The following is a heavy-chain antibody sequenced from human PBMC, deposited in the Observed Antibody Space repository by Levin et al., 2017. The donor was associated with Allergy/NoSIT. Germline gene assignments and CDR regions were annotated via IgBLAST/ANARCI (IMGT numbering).Heavy chain of an antibody. D-gene: IGHD6-6*01. V-gene: IGHV2-26*01. CDR3: ARLTYSSSSGPFDY. CDR2: IFSNDEK. J-gene: IGHJ4*02. CDR1: GFSLSSIRMG. Sequence: SGPTLVKPTETLTLTCTVSGFSLSSIRMGVSWIRQPPGKALEWLANIFSNDEKSYSTFLKSRLTISKDTSKSQVVLTMANMDPVDTATYYCARLTYSSSSGPFDYWGQGTLVTVSS.